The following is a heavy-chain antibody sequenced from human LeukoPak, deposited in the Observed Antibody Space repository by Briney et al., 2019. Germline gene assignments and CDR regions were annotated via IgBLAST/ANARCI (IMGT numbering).Heavy chain of an antibody. V-gene: IGHV4-59*08. D-gene: IGHD2-2*01. CDR1: GGSISSYY. CDR2: IYYSGST. Sequence: EPSETLSLTCTVSGGSISSYYWSWIRQPPGKGLEWIGYIYYSGSTNYNPSLKSRVTISVDTSKNQFSLKLSPVTAADTAVYYCARLEVVPAASNNWFDPWGQGTLVTVSS. CDR3: ARLEVVPAASNNWFDP. J-gene: IGHJ5*02.